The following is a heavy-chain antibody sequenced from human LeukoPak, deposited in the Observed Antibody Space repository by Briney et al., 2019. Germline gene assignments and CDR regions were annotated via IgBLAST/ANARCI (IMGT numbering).Heavy chain of an antibody. Sequence: GGSLRLSCAASGFTFTNYAMNWVRQAPGKGLEWVAVISYDGSNKYYADSVKGRFTISRDNSKNTLYLQMNSLRAEDTAVYYCAKGTGYSSGWYGWFDPWGQGTLVTVSS. J-gene: IGHJ5*02. CDR3: AKGTGYSSGWYGWFDP. V-gene: IGHV3-30*18. CDR1: GFTFTNYA. D-gene: IGHD6-19*01. CDR2: ISYDGSNK.